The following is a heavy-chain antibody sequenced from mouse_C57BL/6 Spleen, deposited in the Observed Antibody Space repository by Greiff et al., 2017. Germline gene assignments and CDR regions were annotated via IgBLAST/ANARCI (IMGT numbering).Heavy chain of an antibody. CDR2: IDPENGDT. CDR1: GFNIKDDY. J-gene: IGHJ3*01. Sequence: EVKLMESGAELVRPGASVKLSCTASGFNIKDDYMHWVKQRPEQGLEWIGWIDPENGDTEYASKFQGKATITADTSSNTAYLQLSSLTSEDTAGHYCTFYDGYQFAYLGQRTLVTVSA. D-gene: IGHD2-3*01. CDR3: TFYDGYQFAY. V-gene: IGHV14-4*01.